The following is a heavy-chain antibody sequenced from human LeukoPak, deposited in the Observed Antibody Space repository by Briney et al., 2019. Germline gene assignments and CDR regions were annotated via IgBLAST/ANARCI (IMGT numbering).Heavy chain of an antibody. CDR2: IYYSGST. CDR1: GGSISSGDYY. CDR3: VRGARYGDYGCFDY. V-gene: IGHV4-30-4*01. D-gene: IGHD4-17*01. J-gene: IGHJ4*02. Sequence: PSETLSLTCTVSGGSISSGDYYWSWIRQPPGKGLEWIGYIYYSGSTYYNPSLKSRVTISVDTSKDQFSLKLSSVTAAGTAVYYCVRGARYGDYGCFDYWGQGTLVTVSS.